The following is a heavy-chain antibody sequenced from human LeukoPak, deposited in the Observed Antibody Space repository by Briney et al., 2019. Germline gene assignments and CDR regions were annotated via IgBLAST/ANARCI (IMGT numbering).Heavy chain of an antibody. CDR1: GDSISSYY. J-gene: IGHJ4*02. Sequence: SETLSLTCTVSGDSISSYYWSWIRQPPGKGLEWIGYIYDIGSTTYNPSLKSRVTISVDTSKNQFSLKLSSVTAADTAVYYCARGGVLKSVDYWGQGTLVTVSS. CDR2: IYDIGST. V-gene: IGHV4-59*01. CDR3: ARGGVLKSVDY. D-gene: IGHD3-16*01.